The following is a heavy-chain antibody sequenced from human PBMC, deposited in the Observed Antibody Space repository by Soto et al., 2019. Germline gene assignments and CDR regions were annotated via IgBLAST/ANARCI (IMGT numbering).Heavy chain of an antibody. CDR2: ISYDGSNK. Sequence: QVQLVESGGGVVQPGRSLRLSCAASGFTFSSYAMHWVRQAPGKGLERVAVISYDGSNKYYADSVKGRFTTPRDNSKNTRYPQRNSLGAEDTGVSYCARDRLPSNWHDLPYYNTGMDVWGQGTTVTVS. CDR3: ARDRLPSNWHDLPYYNTGMDV. CDR1: GFTFSSYA. V-gene: IGHV3-30-3*01. J-gene: IGHJ6*02. D-gene: IGHD1-1*01.